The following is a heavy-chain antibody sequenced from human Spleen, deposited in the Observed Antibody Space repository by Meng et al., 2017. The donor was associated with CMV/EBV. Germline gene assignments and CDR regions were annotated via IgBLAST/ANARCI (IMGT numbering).Heavy chain of an antibody. Sequence: ASVKVSCKASGYTFTSYYMHWVRQAPGQGLEWMGWINPNSGGTNYAQKFQGRVTMTRDTSISTAYMELNSLKSEDTAVYYCARVVKDFWGDYYTAFDYWGQGTLVTVSS. CDR1: GYTFTSYY. D-gene: IGHD3-3*01. V-gene: IGHV1-2*02. CDR3: ARVVKDFWGDYYTAFDY. J-gene: IGHJ4*02. CDR2: INPNSGGT.